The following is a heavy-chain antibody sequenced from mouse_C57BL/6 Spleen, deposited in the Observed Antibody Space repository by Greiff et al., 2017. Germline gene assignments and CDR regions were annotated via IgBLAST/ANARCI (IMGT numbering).Heavy chain of an antibody. V-gene: IGHV5-17*01. J-gene: IGHJ4*01. CDR1: GFTFSDYG. Sequence: EVKVVESGGGLVKPGGSLKLSCAASGFTFSDYGMHWVRQAPEKGLEWVAYISSGSSTIYYADTVKGRFTISRDNAKNTLFLQMTSLRSEDTAMYYCARGGFYGSSYDYAMDYWGQGTSVTVSS. CDR2: ISSGSSTI. D-gene: IGHD1-1*01. CDR3: ARGGFYGSSYDYAMDY.